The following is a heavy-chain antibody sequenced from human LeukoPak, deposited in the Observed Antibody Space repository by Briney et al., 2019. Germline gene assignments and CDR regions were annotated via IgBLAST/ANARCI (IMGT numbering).Heavy chain of an antibody. D-gene: IGHD3-10*01. CDR3: AREVLLWFGESNYYYYGMDV. CDR1: GGSFSGYY. J-gene: IGHJ6*02. V-gene: IGHV4-34*01. CDR2: INHSGST. Sequence: SETLSLTCAVYGGSFSGYYWSWIRQPPGKGLEWIGEINHSGSTNYNPSLKSRVTISVDTSKNQFSLKLSSVTAADTAVYYCAREVLLWFGESNYYYYGMDVWGQGTTVTVSS.